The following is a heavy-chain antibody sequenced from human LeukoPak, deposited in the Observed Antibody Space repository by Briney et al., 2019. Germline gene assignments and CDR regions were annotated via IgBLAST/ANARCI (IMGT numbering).Heavy chain of an antibody. J-gene: IGHJ4*02. Sequence: GGSLRLSCAASGFTFSNYNINWVRQAPGKGLEWVSSISSSSAYIYYAASVKGRFTISGDNAKNSLYLQMNSLRAEDTAVYYCARSMIRGVVYFDYWGQGTLVTVSS. CDR1: GFTFSNYN. CDR2: ISSSSAYI. CDR3: ARSMIRGVVYFDY. V-gene: IGHV3-21*01. D-gene: IGHD3-10*01.